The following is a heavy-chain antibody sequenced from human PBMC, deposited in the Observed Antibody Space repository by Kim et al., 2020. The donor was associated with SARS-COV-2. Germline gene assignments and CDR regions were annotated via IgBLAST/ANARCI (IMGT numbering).Heavy chain of an antibody. D-gene: IGHD1-7*01. V-gene: IGHV3-30*06. J-gene: IGHJ3*01. Sequence: GGSLRLSCVISLCVYHIYWVLRAPGKGGEGVAGISADGMSHYYPASVKGRLTVSRDNPNNAMILQLDNLRPDDTAVYYCARGGHSSGWAGTGDVWGRGALVTVSS. CDR2: ISADGMSH. CDR3: ARGGHSSGWAGTGDV. CDR1: LCVYH.